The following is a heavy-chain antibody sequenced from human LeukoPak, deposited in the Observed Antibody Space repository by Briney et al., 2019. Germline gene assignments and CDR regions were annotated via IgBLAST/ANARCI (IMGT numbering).Heavy chain of an antibody. CDR1: GGSINSGSYY. V-gene: IGHV4-61*02. CDR3: AKARGYGSGYFEY. J-gene: IGHJ4*02. D-gene: IGHD3-10*01. Sequence: SQTLSLTCTVSGGSINSGSYYWSWIRQPAGKGLEYIGRIYASGSTNYNPSLKSRVTMSVDTSKNQFSLNLTSVTAADTAVYFCAKARGYGSGYFEYWGQGILVPVSS. CDR2: IYASGST.